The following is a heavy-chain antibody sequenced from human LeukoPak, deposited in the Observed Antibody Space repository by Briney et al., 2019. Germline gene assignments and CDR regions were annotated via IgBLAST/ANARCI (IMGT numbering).Heavy chain of an antibody. CDR1: GFTFSSYG. CDR2: IRYDGSNK. Sequence: PGGSLRLSCAASGFTFSSYGMHWVRQAPGKGLEWVAFIRYDGSNKYYADSVKGRFTISRDNSKNTLYLQMNSLRAEDTAVYYCARAGRYSSGWYSYYYMDVWGKGTTVTVSS. J-gene: IGHJ6*03. V-gene: IGHV3-30*02. CDR3: ARAGRYSSGWYSYYYMDV. D-gene: IGHD6-19*01.